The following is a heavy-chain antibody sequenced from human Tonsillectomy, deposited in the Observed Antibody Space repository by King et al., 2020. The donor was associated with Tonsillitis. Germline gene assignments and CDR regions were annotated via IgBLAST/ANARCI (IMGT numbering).Heavy chain of an antibody. CDR1: GFTFSYYG. CDR3: AKDPTAHAAYYYYAMDV. J-gene: IGHJ6*02. V-gene: IGHV3-23*04. CDR2: ISGTGGST. Sequence: VQLVESGGGLVQPGGSLRLSCAASGFTFSYYGMSWVRQAPGMGLEWVSVISGTGGSTYYADSVKGRFTISRDNSKNTLYLQMNSLRAEDTAVYYCAKDPTAHAAYYYYAMDVWGQGTTVTVSS.